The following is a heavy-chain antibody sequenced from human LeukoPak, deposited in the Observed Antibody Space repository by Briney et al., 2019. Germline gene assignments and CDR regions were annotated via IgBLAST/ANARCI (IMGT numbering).Heavy chain of an antibody. V-gene: IGHV3-23*01. J-gene: IGHJ4*02. CDR2: ISGSGGST. Sequence: GGSLRLSCAASGFTFSSYAMSWVRQAPGKGLEWVSAISGSGGSTYYADSVKGRFTISRDNSKNTLYLQMNSLRAEDTAVYYCAKAYYYGSGSSYSSFDYWGQGTLVTVSS. CDR3: AKAYYYGSGSSYSSFDY. D-gene: IGHD3-10*01. CDR1: GFTFSSYA.